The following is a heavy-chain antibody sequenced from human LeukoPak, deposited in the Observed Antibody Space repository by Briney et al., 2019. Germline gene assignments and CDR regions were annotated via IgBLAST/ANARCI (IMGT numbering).Heavy chain of an antibody. CDR1: RFTFSRYW. CDR2: SNSDGIST. D-gene: IGHD3-22*01. CDR3: ARDGNYYDSSGPADY. Sequence: GGSLRLSCAASRFTFSRYWMHWVRQAPGKGLVWVSRSNSDGISTSYADSVKGRFTISRYNAKNTLYLQMNSLRAEDTAVYYCARDGNYYDSSGPADYWGQGTLVTVSS. V-gene: IGHV3-74*01. J-gene: IGHJ4*02.